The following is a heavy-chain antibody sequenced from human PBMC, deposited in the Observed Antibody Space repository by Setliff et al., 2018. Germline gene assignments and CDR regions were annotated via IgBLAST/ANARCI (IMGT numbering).Heavy chain of an antibody. J-gene: IGHJ1*01. D-gene: IGHD3-10*01. CDR3: GRVDFTMIQGVVGH. CDR2: VYYSGYT. V-gene: IGHV4-39*07. CDR1: GGSVSSTSHY. Sequence: SETLSLTCNVSGGSVSSTSHYWGWIRQAPGEGMEWIGSVYYSGYTYSKPSLQSRVSMSVDASKNQFSLKLASVTAADTAVYYCGRVDFTMIQGVVGHWGQGTLVTVSS.